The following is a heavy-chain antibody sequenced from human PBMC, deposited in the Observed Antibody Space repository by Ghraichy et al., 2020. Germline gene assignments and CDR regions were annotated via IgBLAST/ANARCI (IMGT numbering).Heavy chain of an antibody. CDR1: GGSISSSSYY. V-gene: IGHV4-39*01. CDR3: ARPGGRLAARQYFDY. J-gene: IGHJ4*02. D-gene: IGHD6-6*01. CDR2: IHNSGST. Sequence: SETLSLTCTVSGGSISSSSYYWVWIRQPPGKGLEWIGSIHNSGSTFYNPSLRSRVTISVDSSKNQFSLKLRSVTAADTAVYYCARPGGRLAARQYFDYWGQGTLVTVSS.